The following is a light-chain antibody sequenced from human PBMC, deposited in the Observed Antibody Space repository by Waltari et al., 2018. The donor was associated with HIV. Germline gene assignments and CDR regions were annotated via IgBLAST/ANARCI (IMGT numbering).Light chain of an antibody. CDR3: QAWDSSTVVV. CDR2: QDS. CDR1: KLGDKY. J-gene: IGLJ2*01. V-gene: IGLV3-1*01. Sequence: SYELTQPPSVSVSPGQTASITCSGDKLGDKYACWYQQKPGQSPVLVIYQDSTRPSGIPGRFSGSNSGNTATLTISGTQAMDEADYYCQAWDSSTVVVFGGGTKLTVL.